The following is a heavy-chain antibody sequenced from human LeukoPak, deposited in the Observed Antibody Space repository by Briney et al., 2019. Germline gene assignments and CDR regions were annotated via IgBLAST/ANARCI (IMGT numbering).Heavy chain of an antibody. D-gene: IGHD3-10*01. Sequence: GGSLRLSCAASGFTFSSYSMNWVRQAPGKELEWVSSISSSSSYIYYADSVKGRFTISRDNAKNSLYLQMNSLRAEDTAVYYCARDPFSSGSQTFDYWGQGTLVTVSS. V-gene: IGHV3-21*01. CDR3: ARDPFSSGSQTFDY. CDR1: GFTFSSYS. J-gene: IGHJ4*02. CDR2: ISSSSSYI.